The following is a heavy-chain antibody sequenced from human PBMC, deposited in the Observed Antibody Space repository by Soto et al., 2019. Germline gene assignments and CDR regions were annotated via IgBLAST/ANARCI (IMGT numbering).Heavy chain of an antibody. Sequence: EVQLLESGGGLVQPGGSLRLSCAASGFTFSSYAMSWVRQAPGKGLEWVSAISGSGGSTYYADSVKGRFTISRDNSKNTLYLQMNSLRAEDTAVYYCAKDIALSFGEPQYYFDYWGQGTLVTVSS. J-gene: IGHJ4*02. CDR3: AKDIALSFGEPQYYFDY. CDR1: GFTFSSYA. CDR2: ISGSGGST. V-gene: IGHV3-23*01. D-gene: IGHD3-10*01.